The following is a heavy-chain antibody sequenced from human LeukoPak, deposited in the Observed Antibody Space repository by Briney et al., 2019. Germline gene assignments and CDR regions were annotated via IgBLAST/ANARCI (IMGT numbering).Heavy chain of an antibody. CDR2: IIPIFGTA. D-gene: IGHD2-2*01. CDR3: ARGDQLLYSFDY. V-gene: IGHV1-69*01. J-gene: IGHJ4*02. Sequence: SVKVSCKASGGTFSSYAISWVRQAPGQGLEWMGGIIPIFGTANYAQKFQGRVTITADESTSTAYMELSSLRSGDTAVYYCARGDQLLYSFDYWGQGTLVTVSS. CDR1: GGTFSSYA.